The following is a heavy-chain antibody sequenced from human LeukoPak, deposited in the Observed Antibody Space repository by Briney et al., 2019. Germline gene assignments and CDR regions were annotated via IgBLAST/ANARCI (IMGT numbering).Heavy chain of an antibody. D-gene: IGHD6-19*01. V-gene: IGHV3-11*01. CDR2: ISNSGSSI. CDR3: AKEGEIAVAGSLDY. CDR1: GFTFSDSY. J-gene: IGHJ4*02. Sequence: GGSLRLSCAASGFTFSDSYMTWIRQAPGKGLEWVSYISNSGSSIYYADSVKGRFTTSRDNAKSSLYLQMNSLRAEDTALYYCAKEGEIAVAGSLDYWGQGTLVTVSS.